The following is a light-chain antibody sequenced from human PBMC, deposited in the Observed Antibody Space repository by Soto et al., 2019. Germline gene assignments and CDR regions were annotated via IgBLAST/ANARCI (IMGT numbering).Light chain of an antibody. V-gene: IGLV2-14*03. CDR2: EVS. Sequence: QSALTQPASVSGSPGQSITISCTGTSSDVGAYDYVSWYQQHPDKAPKLMIYEVSNRPSGVSNRFSGSKSVNTATLTISGLQADDEADYYCSSYTSSSTRVFGNGTKVTV. J-gene: IGLJ1*01. CDR3: SSYTSSSTRV. CDR1: SSDVGAYDY.